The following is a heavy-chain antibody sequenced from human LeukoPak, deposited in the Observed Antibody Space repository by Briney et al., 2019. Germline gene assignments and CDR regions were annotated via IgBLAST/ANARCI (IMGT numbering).Heavy chain of an antibody. CDR1: GGSISSYY. Sequence: SETLSLTCTVSGGSISSYYWSWIRQPPGKGLEWIGYIYYSGSTNYNPSLKSRVTISVDKSKNQFSLKLSSVTAADTAVYYCARGRVYDSSGYYYWFDYWGQGTLVTVSS. CDR3: ARGRVYDSSGYYYWFDY. V-gene: IGHV4-59*12. J-gene: IGHJ5*01. CDR2: IYYSGST. D-gene: IGHD3-22*01.